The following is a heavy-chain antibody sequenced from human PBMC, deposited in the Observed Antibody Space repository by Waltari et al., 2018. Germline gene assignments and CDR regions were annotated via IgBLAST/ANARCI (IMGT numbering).Heavy chain of an antibody. CDR2: INTNTGNP. J-gene: IGHJ3*02. D-gene: IGHD2-2*01. CDR3: ARIAVPAAMSNDAFDI. Sequence: QVQLVQSGSELKKPGASVKVSCKASGYTFTSYAMNWVRQAPGQGLEGMGWINTNTGNPTYAQGFTGRFVFSLDTSVSTAYLQLSSLKAEDTAVYYCARIAVPAAMSNDAFDIWGQGTMVTVSS. V-gene: IGHV7-4-1*02. CDR1: GYTFTSYA.